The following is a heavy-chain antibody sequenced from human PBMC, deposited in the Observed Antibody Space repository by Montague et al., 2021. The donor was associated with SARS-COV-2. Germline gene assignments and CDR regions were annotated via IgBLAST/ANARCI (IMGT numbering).Heavy chain of an antibody. CDR1: GGSISSSSYY. CDR3: ARLWDTVYYYYGMGV. J-gene: IGHJ6*02. V-gene: IGHV4-39*01. D-gene: IGHD1-26*01. Sequence: SETLSLTCAVSGGSISSSSYYWGWIRQPPGKGLEWIRSIHYSGSTYYNPSLKSRVSISVDTSKNQFSLKLSSVTAADTAVYYCARLWDTVYYYYGMGVWGQGTTVTVSS. CDR2: IHYSGST.